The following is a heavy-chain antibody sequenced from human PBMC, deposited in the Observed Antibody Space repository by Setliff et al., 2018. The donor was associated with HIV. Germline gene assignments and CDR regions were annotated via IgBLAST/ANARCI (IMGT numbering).Heavy chain of an antibody. CDR1: GGSISRSSYF. CDR3: ARGPRPVDVDYYYMDV. CDR2: IYYNGRVSYSEKT. J-gene: IGHJ6*03. V-gene: IGHV4-31*03. Sequence: SETLSLTCTVSGGSISRSSYFWTWIRQRPGQGLEWIGYIYYNGRVSYSEKTYYSPSLKSRVTISVDSSKNQFSLKLSSVTAADTAVYYCARGPRPVDVDYYYMDVWGKGTTVTVS.